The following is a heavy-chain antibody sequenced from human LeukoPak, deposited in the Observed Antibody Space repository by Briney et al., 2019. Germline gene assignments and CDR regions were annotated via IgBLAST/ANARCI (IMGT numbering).Heavy chain of an antibody. CDR1: GFTFSSYS. CDR2: ISSSSSYI. Sequence: GGSLRLSCAASGFTFSSYSMNWVRQAPGKGLEWVSSISSSSSYIYYADSVKGRFTISRDNAKNSLYLQMNSLRAEDTAVYYCARVSGATSYYYYYGTDVWGQGTTVTVSS. CDR3: ARVSGATSYYYYYGTDV. J-gene: IGHJ6*02. V-gene: IGHV3-21*01. D-gene: IGHD1-26*01.